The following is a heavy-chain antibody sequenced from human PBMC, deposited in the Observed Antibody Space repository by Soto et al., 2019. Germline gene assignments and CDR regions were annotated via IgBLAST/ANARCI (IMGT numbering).Heavy chain of an antibody. D-gene: IGHD2-21*01. V-gene: IGHV3-23*01. J-gene: IGHJ4*02. Sequence: PGGSLRPSCVASGFTFINYGVTWVRQAPGKGLEWVSGIGGSGATTRYADSVKGRFILSRDNSKNTLYLQISSLRAEDTAVYYCAKLQEASGILSSYLDYWGQGTLVTVSS. CDR3: AKLQEASGILSSYLDY. CDR2: IGGSGATT. CDR1: GFTFINYG.